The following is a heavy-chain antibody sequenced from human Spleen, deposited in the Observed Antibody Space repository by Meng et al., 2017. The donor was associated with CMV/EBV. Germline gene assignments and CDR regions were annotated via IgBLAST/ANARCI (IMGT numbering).Heavy chain of an antibody. Sequence: ESLKISCAASGFTFNTYTMNWVRQPPGKGLEWIANIYYTGITYYHPSLKSRVTISVDKSKNHVSLKLSSVTAADTAIYYCVRGMGGCPNGVCYLDFLFDYWGQGTLVTVSS. D-gene: IGHD2-8*01. J-gene: IGHJ4*02. CDR2: IYYTGIT. CDR1: GFTFNTYT. CDR3: VRGMGGCPNGVCYLDFLFDY. V-gene: IGHV4-59*12.